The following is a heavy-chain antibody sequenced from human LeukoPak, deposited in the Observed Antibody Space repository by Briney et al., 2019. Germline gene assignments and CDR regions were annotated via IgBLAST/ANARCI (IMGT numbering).Heavy chain of an antibody. D-gene: IGHD1-26*01. Sequence: GGSLRLSCAASGFTFSSYGMHWVRQAPGEGLEWVAVIWSDGSHKYYADSVKGRFTVSRDNSKNTLYLQMNSLRAEDTAVYFCARVGSTVVGARGFDYWGQGTLVTASS. CDR3: ARVGSTVVGARGFDY. J-gene: IGHJ4*02. CDR1: GFTFSSYG. CDR2: IWSDGSHK. V-gene: IGHV3-33*01.